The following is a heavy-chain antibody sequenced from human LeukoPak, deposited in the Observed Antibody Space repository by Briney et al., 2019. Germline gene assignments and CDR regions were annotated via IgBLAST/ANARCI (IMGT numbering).Heavy chain of an antibody. CDR3: AKDVRYCSGGSCY. D-gene: IGHD2-15*01. Sequence: GGSLRLSCAASGFTFSSDAMRWVRQAPGKGLEWVSAISGSGGSTYYADSVKGRFTISRDNSKNTLYLQMNSLRAEDTAVYYCAKDVRYCSGGSCYWGQGTLVTVSS. V-gene: IGHV3-23*01. J-gene: IGHJ4*02. CDR2: ISGSGGST. CDR1: GFTFSSDA.